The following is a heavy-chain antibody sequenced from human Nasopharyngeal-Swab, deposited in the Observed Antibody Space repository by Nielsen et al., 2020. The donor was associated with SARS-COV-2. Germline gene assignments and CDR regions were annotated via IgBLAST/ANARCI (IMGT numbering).Heavy chain of an antibody. J-gene: IGHJ4*02. Sequence: VRQAPGKGLEWVSYISSSGSTIYYADSVKGRFTISRDNAKNSLYLQMNSLRAEDTAVYYCARVSDYGGSTDYWGQGTLVTVSS. CDR3: ARVSDYGGSTDY. CDR2: ISSSGSTI. V-gene: IGHV3-48*03. D-gene: IGHD4-23*01.